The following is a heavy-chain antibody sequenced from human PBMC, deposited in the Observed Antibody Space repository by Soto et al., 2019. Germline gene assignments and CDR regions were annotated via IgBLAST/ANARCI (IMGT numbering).Heavy chain of an antibody. V-gene: IGHV3-15*02. CDR2: IKRKSDGGTT. D-gene: IGHD2-2*01. CDR3: NTEAFCSSNTCPGTSDH. CDR1: GFTFSNIW. J-gene: IGHJ4*02. Sequence: EVQLVESGGALVKAGGSLRLSCAASGFTFSNIWMSWVRQAPGKGLEWVGRIKRKSDGGTTDYAAPVRGRFTMSRDDSNDTLYLKMNSLDSEDTAVYCCNTEAFCSSNTCPGTSDHWGQGTQVTVSS.